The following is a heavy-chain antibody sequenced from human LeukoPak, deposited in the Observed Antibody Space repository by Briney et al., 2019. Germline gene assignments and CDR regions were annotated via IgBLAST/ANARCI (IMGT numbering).Heavy chain of an antibody. D-gene: IGHD5-18*01. V-gene: IGHV3-66*01. CDR2: IYSGGST. Sequence: GSLRPSCAASGFTVSSNYMSWVRQAPGKGLEWASVIYSGGSTYYADSVKGRFTISRDNSKNTLYLQMNSLRAEDTAVYYCARDGGYSYGYGFDYWGQGTLVTVSS. CDR1: GFTVSSNY. CDR3: ARDGGYSYGYGFDY. J-gene: IGHJ4*02.